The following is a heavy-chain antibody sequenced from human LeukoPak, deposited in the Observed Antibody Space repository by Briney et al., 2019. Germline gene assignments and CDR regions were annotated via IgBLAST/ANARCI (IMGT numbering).Heavy chain of an antibody. D-gene: IGHD3-22*01. CDR2: ISWNSGSI. CDR3: ARADSSGYYTDY. Sequence: GRSLRLSCAASGFTFDDYAMHWVRQAPGKGLEWVSGISWNSGSIGYADSVKGRFTISRDNAKNSLYLQMNSLRAEDTAVYYCARADSSGYYTDYWGQGTLVTVSS. J-gene: IGHJ4*02. CDR1: GFTFDDYA. V-gene: IGHV3-9*01.